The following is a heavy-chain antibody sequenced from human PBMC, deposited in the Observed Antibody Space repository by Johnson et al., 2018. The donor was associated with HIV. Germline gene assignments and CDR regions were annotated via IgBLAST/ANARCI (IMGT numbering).Heavy chain of an antibody. CDR2: IRYDGSNK. CDR1: GFTFSSYA. Sequence: VQLVESGGGVVQPGRSLRLSCAASGFTFSSYAMHWVRQAPGKGLEWVAFIRYDGSNKYYAASVKGRFSLSRDNSKNTLYLQMNSLRAEDTAVYYCAKGLGRAAAGTRNAFDIWGQGTMVTVSS. D-gene: IGHD6-13*01. J-gene: IGHJ3*02. CDR3: AKGLGRAAAGTRNAFDI. V-gene: IGHV3-30*02.